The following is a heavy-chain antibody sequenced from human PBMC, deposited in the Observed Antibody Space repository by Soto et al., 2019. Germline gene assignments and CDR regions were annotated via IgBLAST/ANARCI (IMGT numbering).Heavy chain of an antibody. CDR3: ASGPVITSDY. D-gene: IGHD3-16*01. Sequence: QVQLVQSGAEVKKPGSSVKVSCKASGGTVRSYTISWVRQAPGQGLEWMGRIIPILGIANYAQKFQGRVTITADKATSTAYMELSSLRSEDTAVYYCASGPVITSDYWGQGTLVTVSS. CDR1: GGTVRSYT. J-gene: IGHJ4*02. CDR2: IIPILGIA. V-gene: IGHV1-69*02.